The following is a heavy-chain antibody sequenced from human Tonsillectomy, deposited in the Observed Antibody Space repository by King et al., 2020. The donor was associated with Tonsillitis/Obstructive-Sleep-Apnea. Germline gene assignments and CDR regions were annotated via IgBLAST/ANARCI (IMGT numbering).Heavy chain of an antibody. Sequence: VQLVESGAEVKKPGESLKISCKGSGYSFTSYWIGWVRQMPGKGLEWMGIIYPGDSDTRYSPSFQGQVTISADKSISTAYLQWSSLKASDTAMYYCARLKYYDSSGYAYFDYWGQGTLVTVSS. CDR2: IYPGDSDT. D-gene: IGHD3-22*01. CDR1: GYSFTSYW. CDR3: ARLKYYDSSGYAYFDY. V-gene: IGHV5-51*03. J-gene: IGHJ4*02.